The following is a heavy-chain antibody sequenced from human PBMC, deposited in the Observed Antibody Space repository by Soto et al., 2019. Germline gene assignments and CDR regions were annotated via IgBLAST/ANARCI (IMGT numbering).Heavy chain of an antibody. J-gene: IGHJ4*02. CDR1: GFTFSSYA. CDR3: AKLPVSNYYGSGSPNKYYFDY. V-gene: IGHV3-23*01. CDR2: ISGSGGST. Sequence: EVQLLESGGGLVQPGGSLRLSCAASGFTFSSYAMSWVRQAPGKGLEWVSAISGSGGSTYYADSVKGRFTISRDNSKNTLYLQMNRLRAEDTAVYYCAKLPVSNYYGSGSPNKYYFDYWGQGTLVTVSS. D-gene: IGHD3-10*01.